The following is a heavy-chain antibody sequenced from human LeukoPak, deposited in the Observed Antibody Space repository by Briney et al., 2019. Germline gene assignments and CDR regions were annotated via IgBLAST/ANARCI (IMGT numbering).Heavy chain of an antibody. V-gene: IGHV3-53*01. J-gene: IGHJ5*02. Sequence: GGSLRLSCAASGFTVSGNYMNWVRQAPGKGLEWVSIIYPNGYTYYADSMKGRFTISRDNSKNTLYLQMNSLRAEDTALYFCARDNSPSDGYILFDDWGQGTLVTVSS. CDR3: ARDNSPSDGYILFDD. D-gene: IGHD5-24*01. CDR1: GFTVSGNY. CDR2: IYPNGYT.